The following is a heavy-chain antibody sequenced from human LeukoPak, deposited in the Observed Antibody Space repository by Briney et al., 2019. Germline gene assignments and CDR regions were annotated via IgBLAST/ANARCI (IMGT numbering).Heavy chain of an antibody. CDR1: GFTFSSYS. J-gene: IGHJ3*02. Sequence: GGSLRLSCAASGFTFSSYSMNWVRQAPGKGLEWVSFISSSGNYIHYADSVKGRFTISRDNAKNSLSLQMNSLRAEDTAVYYCAKDLWGSSSWYNAFDIWGQGTMVTVSS. CDR2: ISSSGNYI. D-gene: IGHD6-13*01. CDR3: AKDLWGSSSWYNAFDI. V-gene: IGHV3-21*04.